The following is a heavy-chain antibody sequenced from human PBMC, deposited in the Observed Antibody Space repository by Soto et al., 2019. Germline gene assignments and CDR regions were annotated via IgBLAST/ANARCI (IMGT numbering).Heavy chain of an antibody. Sequence: QVQLQESGPGLVKPSETLSLTCTVSGGSISSYYWSWIRQPPGKGLEWIGYIYYSGSTNYNPSLKSRVTISVDTSKNQFSLKLSSVTAADTAVYYCARVLGGITYFDYWGQGTLVTVSS. V-gene: IGHV4-59*01. CDR2: IYYSGST. CDR3: ARVLGGITYFDY. J-gene: IGHJ4*02. CDR1: GGSISSYY. D-gene: IGHD3-16*01.